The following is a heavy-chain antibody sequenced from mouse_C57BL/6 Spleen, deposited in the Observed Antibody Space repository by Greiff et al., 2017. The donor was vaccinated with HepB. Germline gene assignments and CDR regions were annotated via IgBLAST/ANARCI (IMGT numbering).Heavy chain of an antibody. CDR2: IWGVGST. CDR3: ARIYYDSLGYAMDY. Sequence: QVQLKESGPGLVAPSQSLSITCTVSGFSLTSYGVDWVRQSPGKGLEWLGVIWGVGSTNYNSALKSRLSISKDNSKSQVFLKMNSLQTDDTAMYYCARIYYDSLGYAMDYWGQGTSVTVSS. J-gene: IGHJ4*01. V-gene: IGHV2-6*01. D-gene: IGHD2-4*01. CDR1: GFSLTSYG.